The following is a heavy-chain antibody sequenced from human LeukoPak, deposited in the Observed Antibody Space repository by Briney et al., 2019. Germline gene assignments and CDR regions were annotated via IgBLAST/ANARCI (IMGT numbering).Heavy chain of an antibody. CDR3: AKETYSSGWYPFFDY. CDR1: GFTFSSYA. V-gene: IGHV3-23*01. CDR2: ISGSGGST. D-gene: IGHD6-19*01. J-gene: IGHJ4*02. Sequence: GGSLRLSCVASGFTFSSYAMSWVRQAPGKGLEWVSGISGSGGSTYYADSVKGRFTISRDNSKNTLFLQMNSLRAEDTAVYYCAKETYSSGWYPFFDYWGQGTLVTVSS.